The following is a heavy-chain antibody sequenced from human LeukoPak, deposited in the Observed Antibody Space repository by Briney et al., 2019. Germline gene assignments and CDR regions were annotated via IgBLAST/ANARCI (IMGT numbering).Heavy chain of an antibody. CDR3: ARGYCSGGSCYDHDY. CDR2: INPSGGST. Sequence: ASVKVPCKASGYTFTSYYMHWVRQAPGQGLEWMGIINPSGGSTSYAQKFQGRVTMTRDMSTSTVYMELSSLRSEDTAVYYCARGYCSGGSCYDHDYWGQGTLVTVSS. J-gene: IGHJ4*02. D-gene: IGHD2-15*01. CDR1: GYTFTSYY. V-gene: IGHV1-46*01.